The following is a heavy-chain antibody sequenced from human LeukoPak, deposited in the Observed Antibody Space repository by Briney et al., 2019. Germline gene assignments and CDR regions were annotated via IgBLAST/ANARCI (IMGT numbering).Heavy chain of an antibody. Sequence: ASVKVSCKVSGYTLTELSMHWVRQAPGKGLEWMGGFDPEDGETIYAQKFQGRVTMTEDTSTDTAYMELSSLRSEDTAVYYCATDRGSSDSRFFDYWGQGTLVTVSS. V-gene: IGHV1-24*01. CDR3: ATDRGSSDSRFFDY. CDR1: GYTLTELS. CDR2: FDPEDGET. D-gene: IGHD6-13*01. J-gene: IGHJ4*02.